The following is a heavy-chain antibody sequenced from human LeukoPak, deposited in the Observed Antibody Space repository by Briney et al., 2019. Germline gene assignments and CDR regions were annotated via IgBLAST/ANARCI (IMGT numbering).Heavy chain of an antibody. J-gene: IGHJ4*02. Sequence: SETLSLTCTVSGGSITSSSYYWGWIRQPPGKGLECIGSVYYSGSTYYNPSLKSRVTISVDTSKNLFSLKVSSVTAADTAVYYCARGRRDGYIWEYLDYWGQGILVTVSS. V-gene: IGHV4-39*01. CDR2: VYYSGST. CDR1: GGSITSSSYY. D-gene: IGHD5-24*01. CDR3: ARGRRDGYIWEYLDY.